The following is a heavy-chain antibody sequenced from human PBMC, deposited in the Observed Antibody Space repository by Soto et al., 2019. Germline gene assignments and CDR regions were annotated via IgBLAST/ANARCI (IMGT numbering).Heavy chain of an antibody. J-gene: IGHJ4*02. CDR2: INTGNGNT. Sequence: QVQLVQSGAEVKKPGASVKVSCKASGYTFTSYSMHWVRQAPGQSLEWLGWINTGNGNTKYPQKFQGRVTVTRDTSASTVYMELSSLNSEDTAVYYCARDRVGNDYWGQGTQVTVSS. V-gene: IGHV1-3*04. CDR3: ARDRVGNDY. CDR1: GYTFTSYS.